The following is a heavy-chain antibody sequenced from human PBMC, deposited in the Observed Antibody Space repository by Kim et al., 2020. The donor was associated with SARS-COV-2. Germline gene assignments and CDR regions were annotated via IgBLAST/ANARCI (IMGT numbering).Heavy chain of an antibody. CDR3: SKGDCGSARFYATDS. D-gene: IGHD2-21*01. V-gene: IGHV3-23*01. CDR1: GFTCSNYA. CDR2: ISGSGGTR. J-gene: IGHJ5*01. Sequence: GGSLRLSCAASGFTCSNYAMNWVRQAPGKGLEGVSIISGSGGTRDFAVTTKGRLTISSSKTNKTELLQMNMLGDEDTAAYYCSKGDCGSARFYATDSWG.